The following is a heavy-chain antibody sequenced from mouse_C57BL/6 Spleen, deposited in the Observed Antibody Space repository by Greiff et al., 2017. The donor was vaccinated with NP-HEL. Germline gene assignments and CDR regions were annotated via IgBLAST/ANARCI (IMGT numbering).Heavy chain of an antibody. Sequence: EVKLMESEGGLVQPGSSIKLSCTASGFTFSDYYMAWVRQVPEKGLEWVANINYDGSSTYYLDSLKSRFIISRDNAKNILYLQMSSLKSEDTATYYCARAFITTVDYYAMDYWGQGTSVTVSS. D-gene: IGHD1-1*01. V-gene: IGHV5-16*01. CDR1: GFTFSDYY. CDR3: ARAFITTVDYYAMDY. J-gene: IGHJ4*01. CDR2: INYDGSST.